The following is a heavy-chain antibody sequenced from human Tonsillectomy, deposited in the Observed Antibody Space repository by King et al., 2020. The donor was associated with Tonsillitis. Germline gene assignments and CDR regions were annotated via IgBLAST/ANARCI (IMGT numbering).Heavy chain of an antibody. CDR1: GYTFSTYY. Sequence: EQLVQSGAEVKKSGASVKVSCKASGYTFSTYYMHWVRQAPGQGLEWMGIINPSGDKTSYAQEFQGRVTMTRDTSTSTVYMELSSLTSGDTAVYYCASGRTGERSGWSGERNQLDYWGQGTLVTVSS. J-gene: IGHJ4*02. D-gene: IGHD3-10*01. CDR2: INPSGDKT. V-gene: IGHV1-46*01. CDR3: ASGRTGERSGWSGERNQLDY.